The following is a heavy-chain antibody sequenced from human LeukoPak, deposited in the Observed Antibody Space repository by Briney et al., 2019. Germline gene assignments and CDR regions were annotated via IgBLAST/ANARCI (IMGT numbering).Heavy chain of an antibody. D-gene: IGHD2-15*01. V-gene: IGHV4-4*07. CDR2: IYSSGNT. Sequence: SETLSLTCSVSGGSISSHFWSWIRQPAGKGLEWIGRIYSSGNTNYNPSLKSRLAMLVDTSKNQFSLKLSSVTAADTAVYYCARGSASPAALAFDIWGQGTMVTVSS. J-gene: IGHJ3*02. CDR3: ARGSASPAALAFDI. CDR1: GGSISSHF.